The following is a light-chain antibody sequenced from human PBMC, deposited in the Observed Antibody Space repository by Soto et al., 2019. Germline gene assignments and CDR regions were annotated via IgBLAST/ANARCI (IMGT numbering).Light chain of an antibody. V-gene: IGKV3-15*01. CDR3: QQYNNWPTWT. CDR1: QSVGSN. Sequence: IVMTQSPATLSVSPGERVTLSCRARQSVGSNLACYQQKPGQAPRLLIYGASTRATGIPARFSGSGSETEFTLTISSLQAEDSAVYFCQQYNNWPTWTFGQGTKVDI. CDR2: GAS. J-gene: IGKJ1*01.